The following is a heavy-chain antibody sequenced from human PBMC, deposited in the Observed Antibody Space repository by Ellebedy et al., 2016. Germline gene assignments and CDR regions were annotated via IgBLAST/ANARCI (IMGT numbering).Heavy chain of an antibody. CDR2: INAGNGNT. Sequence: ASVKVSCKASGYTFSSYALHWVRLAPGQGLEWMGWINAGNGNTKHSQKFQGRVTITRDTSASTAYMELSSLRPEDTAVYYCAREGCSSDVCNRGYYYGMDVWGQGTTVTVSS. CDR1: GYTFSSYA. V-gene: IGHV1-3*01. D-gene: IGHD2-8*01. J-gene: IGHJ6*02. CDR3: AREGCSSDVCNRGYYYGMDV.